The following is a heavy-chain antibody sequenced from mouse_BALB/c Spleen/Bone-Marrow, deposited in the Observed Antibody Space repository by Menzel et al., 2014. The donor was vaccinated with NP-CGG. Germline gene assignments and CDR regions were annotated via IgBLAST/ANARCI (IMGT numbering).Heavy chain of an antibody. Sequence: VMLVESGPGLVAPSQSLSITCTVSEFSLSSYGVHWVRQPPGKGLEWLGVIWAGGSINYNSALMSRLSISKDNSKSXVFLKMKSLQNDDTDMYYCAREGRGSYGSSGYAMDYWGQGTSVTVSS. CDR2: IWAGGSI. V-gene: IGHV2-9*02. J-gene: IGHJ4*01. CDR3: AREGRGSYGSSGYAMDY. CDR1: EFSLSSYG. D-gene: IGHD1-1*01.